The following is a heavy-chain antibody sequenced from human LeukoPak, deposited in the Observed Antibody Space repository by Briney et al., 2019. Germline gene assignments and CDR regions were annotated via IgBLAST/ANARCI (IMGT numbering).Heavy chain of an antibody. CDR2: MNPNSGNT. CDR1: GYTFTNYD. D-gene: IGHD3-16*01. J-gene: IGHJ5*02. Sequence: GASVKVSCKASGYTFTNYDINWVRQATGQGLEWMGWMNPNSGNTGYAQKFQGRVTMPRNTSISTAYMELSSLRSEDTAVYYCASTPTKAYWFDPWGQGTLVTVSS. CDR3: ASTPTKAYWFDP. V-gene: IGHV1-8*01.